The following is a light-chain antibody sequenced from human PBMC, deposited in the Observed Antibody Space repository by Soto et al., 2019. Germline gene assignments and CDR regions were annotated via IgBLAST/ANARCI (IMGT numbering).Light chain of an antibody. J-gene: IGLJ2*01. V-gene: IGLV2-14*01. CDR2: DVI. Sequence: QSVLTQPASVSGSPGQSITISCTGTSSDVGAYNYVSWYQQNPGKAPKLMIYDVINRPSGVSNRFSGSKSGNTASLTISGLQAEDEADYYCSSYTSSITVVFGGGTKLTVL. CDR3: SSYTSSITVV. CDR1: SSDVGAYNY.